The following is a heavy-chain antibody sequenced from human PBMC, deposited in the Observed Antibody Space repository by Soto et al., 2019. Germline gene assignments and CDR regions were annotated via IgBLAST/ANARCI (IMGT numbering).Heavy chain of an antibody. J-gene: IGHJ6*02. CDR2: IYSGGST. Sequence: EVQLVESGGGLVQPGGSLRLSCAASGFTVRSNYMSWVRQAPGKGLEWVSAIYSGGSTYYADSVKGRFTISRDNSKNTLYLQMNSLRAEDTAVYCCARDMVRGMDVWGQGTTVTVSS. CDR1: GFTVRSNY. V-gene: IGHV3-66*01. D-gene: IGHD3-10*01. CDR3: ARDMVRGMDV.